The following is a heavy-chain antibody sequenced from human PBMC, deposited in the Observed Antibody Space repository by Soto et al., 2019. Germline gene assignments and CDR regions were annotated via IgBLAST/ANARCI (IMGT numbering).Heavy chain of an antibody. D-gene: IGHD6-25*01. CDR3: AKNRRAAETGRHFDY. CDR2: ISGSGGST. Sequence: EVQLLESGGGLVQPGGSLRLSCAASGFTFSSYAMSWVRQAPGKGLEWVSVISGSGGSTYYADSVKGRFTISRDSSKNTLYLQMNSLRAEDTAVYYCAKNRRAAETGRHFDYWGQGTLVTVSS. V-gene: IGHV3-23*01. J-gene: IGHJ4*02. CDR1: GFTFSSYA.